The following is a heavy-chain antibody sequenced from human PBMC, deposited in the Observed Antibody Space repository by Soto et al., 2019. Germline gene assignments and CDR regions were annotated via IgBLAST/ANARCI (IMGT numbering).Heavy chain of an antibody. CDR1: GGSFSGYY. CDR3: ARGQYSSGWYGYYYYGMDV. D-gene: IGHD6-19*01. Sequence: SETLSLTCAVYGGSFSGYYWSWISQPPGKGLEWIGEINHSGSTNYNPSLKSRVTISVDTSKNQFSLKLSSVTAADTAVYYCARGQYSSGWYGYYYYGMDVWGQGTTVTVSS. J-gene: IGHJ6*02. CDR2: INHSGST. V-gene: IGHV4-34*01.